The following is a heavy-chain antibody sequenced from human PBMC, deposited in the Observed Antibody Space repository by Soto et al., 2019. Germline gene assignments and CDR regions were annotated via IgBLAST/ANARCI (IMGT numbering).Heavy chain of an antibody. CDR1: GYSFTSYW. V-gene: IGHV5-51*01. Sequence: PGESLKISCKGSGYSFTSYWIGWVRQMPGKGLEWMGIIYPGDSDTRYSPSFQGQVTISADKSISTAYLQWSSLKASDTAMYYCARWYYYDSSGDSGGGFYYYYGMDVWGQRTTVTVSS. J-gene: IGHJ6*01. D-gene: IGHD3-22*01. CDR3: ARWYYYDSSGDSGGGFYYYYGMDV. CDR2: IYPGDSDT.